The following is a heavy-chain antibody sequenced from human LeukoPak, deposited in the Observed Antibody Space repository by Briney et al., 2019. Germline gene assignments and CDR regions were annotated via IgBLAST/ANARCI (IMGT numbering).Heavy chain of an antibody. V-gene: IGHV4-39*07. CDR1: GGSISSSSYY. CDR3: ARLILGQFDY. D-gene: IGHD1-26*01. CDR2: IYYSGST. Sequence: SETLSLTCTVSGGSISSSSYYWGWIRRPPGKGLEWIGSIYYSGSTYDNPSLKSRVTISVDTSKNQFSLKLSSVTAADTAVYYCARLILGQFDYWGQGTLVTVSS. J-gene: IGHJ4*02.